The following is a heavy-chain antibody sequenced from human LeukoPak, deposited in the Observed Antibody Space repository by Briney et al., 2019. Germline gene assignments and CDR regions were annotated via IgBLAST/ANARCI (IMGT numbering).Heavy chain of an antibody. CDR2: MNPNSGGT. V-gene: IGHV1-2*02. Sequence: ASVTVSCKASGYTFTGYYMYWVRQAPGQGPEWMGWMNPNSGGTTYAQKLQDRVTMPRDTSISTAYMELSSLTSDDTAVYYCAGDRAPSGRVNFHIWGQGTMLSVSS. J-gene: IGHJ3*02. D-gene: IGHD3-16*01. CDR1: GYTFTGYY. CDR3: AGDRAPSGRVNFHI.